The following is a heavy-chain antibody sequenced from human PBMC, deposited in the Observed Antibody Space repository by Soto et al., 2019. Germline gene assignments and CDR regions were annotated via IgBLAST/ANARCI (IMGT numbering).Heavy chain of an antibody. CDR3: ARQGQWLSPNWFDP. CDR2: IYYSGST. J-gene: IGHJ5*02. Sequence: QLQLQESGPGLVKPSETLSLTCTVSGGSISSSSYYWGWIRQPPGKGLEWIGSIYYSGSTYYNPSLKSRVTISVDTSKNQFSLKLSSVTAADTAVYYCARQGQWLSPNWFDPWGQGTLVTVSS. V-gene: IGHV4-39*01. D-gene: IGHD3-22*01. CDR1: GGSISSSSYY.